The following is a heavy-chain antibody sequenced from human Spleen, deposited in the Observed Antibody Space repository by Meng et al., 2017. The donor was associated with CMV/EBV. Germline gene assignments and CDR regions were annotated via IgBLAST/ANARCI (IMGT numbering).Heavy chain of an antibody. CDR3: ARDGDFGAYYGMDV. V-gene: IGHV3-23*01. D-gene: IGHD3-3*01. CDR1: GFTFKHYA. CDR2: LSGSSGNR. J-gene: IGHJ6*02. Sequence: GGSLRLSCVASGFTFKHYAMSWVRQAPGKGLEWVSTLSGSSGNRFIADSVKGRFTVSRDNSENTLYVQMNSLRSEDTAVYYCARDGDFGAYYGMDVWGQGTTVTVSS.